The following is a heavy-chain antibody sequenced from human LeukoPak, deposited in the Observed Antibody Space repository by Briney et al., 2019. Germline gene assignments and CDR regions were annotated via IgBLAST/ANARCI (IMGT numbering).Heavy chain of an antibody. J-gene: IGHJ6*02. CDR1: GYTFTGYY. V-gene: IGHV1-2*04. CDR2: INPNSGGT. CDR3: ARDGHYYYDSSGYREYYYYYYGMDV. D-gene: IGHD3-22*01. Sequence: ASVKVSCKASGYTFTGYYMHWVRQAPGQGLEWMGWINPNSGGTNYAQKFQGWVTMTRDTSISTDYMELSRLRSDDTAVYYCARDGHYYYDSSGYREYYYYYYGMDVWGQGTTVTVSS.